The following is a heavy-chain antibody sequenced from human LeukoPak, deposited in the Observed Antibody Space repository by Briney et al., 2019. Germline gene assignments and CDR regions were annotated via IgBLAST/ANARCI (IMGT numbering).Heavy chain of an antibody. V-gene: IGHV1-2*02. J-gene: IGHJ5*02. CDR2: INPNSGGT. D-gene: IGHD7-27*01. CDR3: ARELYPGDSDNWFDP. Sequence: VASVKVSCKASGYTFTGYYMHWVRQAPGQGLEWMGWINPNSGGTNYAQKFQGRVTMTRDTSISTAYMELSRLRSDDTAVYYCARELYPGDSDNWFDPWGQGTLVTVSS. CDR1: GYTFTGYY.